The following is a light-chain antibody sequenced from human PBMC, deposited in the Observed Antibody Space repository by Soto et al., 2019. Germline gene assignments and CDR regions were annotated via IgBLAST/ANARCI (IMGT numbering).Light chain of an antibody. CDR2: GAS. J-gene: IGKJ5*01. CDR1: QSVSNNY. V-gene: IGKV3-20*01. Sequence: EIVMTQSPATLSLSPGERATLSCRASQSVSNNYLAWYQQKPGQAPRLLIYGASNRATGIPDRFSGSGSGTDFTLTISRLETEDFAVFYCQQYGTSEIIFGQGTRLEIK. CDR3: QQYGTSEII.